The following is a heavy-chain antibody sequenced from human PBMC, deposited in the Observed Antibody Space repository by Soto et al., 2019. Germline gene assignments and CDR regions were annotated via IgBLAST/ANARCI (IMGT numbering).Heavy chain of an antibody. CDR1: GGTFSSYA. J-gene: IGHJ6*02. CDR2: IIPIFGTA. Sequence: SVKVSCKASGGTFSSYAISWVRQAPGQGLEWMGGIIPIFGTANYAQKFQGRVTITADESTSTAYMELSSLRSEDTAVYYCAQDVPRLFSMDVWGQGTTVTVSS. D-gene: IGHD2-15*01. CDR3: AQDVPRLFSMDV. V-gene: IGHV1-69*13.